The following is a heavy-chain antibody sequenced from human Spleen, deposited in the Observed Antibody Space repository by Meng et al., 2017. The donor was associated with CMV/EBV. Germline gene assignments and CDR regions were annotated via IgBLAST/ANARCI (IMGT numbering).Heavy chain of an antibody. CDR1: GESFSGFY. J-gene: IGHJ3*02. CDR3: AVDTAVIIANSQAFHI. D-gene: IGHD5-18*01. V-gene: IGHV4-34*01. CDR2: INHSGST. Sequence: SETLSLTCGVYGESFSGFYWSWIRQSPGKGLEWIGEINHSGSTNYNPSLKSRITISVDTSKNQFSLKLTSVTAADTAVYYCAVDTAVIIANSQAFHIWGQGTMVTVSS.